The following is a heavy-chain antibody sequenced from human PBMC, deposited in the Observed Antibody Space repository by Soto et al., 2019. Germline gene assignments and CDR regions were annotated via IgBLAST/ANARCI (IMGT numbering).Heavy chain of an antibody. V-gene: IGHV3-73*01. J-gene: IGHJ3*02. CDR2: IRSKANSYAT. D-gene: IGHD6-6*01. CDR3: TRLSAARLFAFDI. CDR1: GFTFSGSA. Sequence: GGSLRLSCAASGFTFSGSAMHWVRQASGKGLEWVGRIRSKANSYATAYAASVKGRFTISRDDSKNTAYLQMNSLKTEDTAVYYCTRLSAARLFAFDIWGQGTMVTVSS.